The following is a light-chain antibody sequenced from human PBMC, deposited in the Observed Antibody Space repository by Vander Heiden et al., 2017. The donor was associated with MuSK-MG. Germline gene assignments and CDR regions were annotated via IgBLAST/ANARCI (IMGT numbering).Light chain of an antibody. CDR3: QQDNSYRT. CDR2: DAS. V-gene: IGKV1-5*01. CDR1: QSISSW. J-gene: IGKJ1*01. Sequence: DIQMTQSPSTLSASVGDRVTITCRASQSISSWLAWYQQKPGKAPKLLIYDASSWESGVPQRFSGSGSGTEFTLTSSSLQPDDFANYYCQQDNSYRTFGQGTKVEIK.